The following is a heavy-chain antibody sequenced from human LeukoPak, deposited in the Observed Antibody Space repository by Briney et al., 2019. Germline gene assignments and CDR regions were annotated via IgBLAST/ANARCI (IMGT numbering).Heavy chain of an antibody. CDR2: FDPEDGET. CDR3: ATEDYYGSGSKYY. Sequence: GASVKVSRTVSGYTLTELSMHWVRQAPGKGLEWMGGFDPEDGETIYAQKFQGRVTMTEDTSTDTAYMELSSLRSEDTAVYYCATEDYYGSGSKYYWGQGTLVTVSS. V-gene: IGHV1-24*01. CDR1: GYTLTELS. J-gene: IGHJ4*02. D-gene: IGHD3-10*01.